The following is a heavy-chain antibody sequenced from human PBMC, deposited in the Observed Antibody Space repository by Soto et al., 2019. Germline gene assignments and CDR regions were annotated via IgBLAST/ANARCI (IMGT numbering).Heavy chain of an antibody. J-gene: IGHJ5*02. Sequence: EVQLVESGGGLVQPGRSLRLSCAASGFSFDGYAMNWVRQPPGKGLVWVSGISWNSGNIDYADSVKGRFTISRDNANNSLYLQMNSLRAEDTALYYCVKASTYSSSQGWFDPWGQGTMVTVSS. V-gene: IGHV3-9*01. CDR3: VKASTYSSSQGWFDP. D-gene: IGHD6-6*01. CDR1: GFSFDGYA. CDR2: ISWNSGNI.